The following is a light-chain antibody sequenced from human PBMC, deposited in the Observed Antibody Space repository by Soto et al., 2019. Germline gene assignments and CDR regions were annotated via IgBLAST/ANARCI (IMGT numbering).Light chain of an antibody. CDR2: EVS. CDR3: YSYRGYYTRV. V-gene: IGLV2-14*01. CDR1: SSDVGGYNF. Sequence: QSVLTQPASVSESPGQSITISCTGTSSDVGGYNFVSWYQQHPGRAPKLLIYEVSRRPSGVSNRFSGSKSGDTDSLTISGLQAGDEADYYCYSYRGYYTRVFGTGTKGTVL. J-gene: IGLJ1*01.